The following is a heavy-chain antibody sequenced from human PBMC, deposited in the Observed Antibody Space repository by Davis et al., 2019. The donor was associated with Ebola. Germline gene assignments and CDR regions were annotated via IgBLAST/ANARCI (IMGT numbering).Heavy chain of an antibody. J-gene: IGHJ6*02. V-gene: IGHV3-11*01. Sequence: SLKISCAASGFTLSDYYMRWIRQAPGKGLEWVSSIRSSDTTIYYSDPVKGRFTVSRDNAKNSLYLQMNSLRAEDTAVYYCARDKRSSWYGGMDVWGQGTTVTVSS. CDR2: IRSSDTTI. CDR1: GFTLSDYY. D-gene: IGHD6-19*01. CDR3: ARDKRSSWYGGMDV.